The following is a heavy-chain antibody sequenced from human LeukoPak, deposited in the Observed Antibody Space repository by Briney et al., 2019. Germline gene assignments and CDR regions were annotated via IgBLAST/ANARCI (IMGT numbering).Heavy chain of an antibody. J-gene: IGHJ5*02. D-gene: IGHD6-19*01. CDR1: GYTFTSYA. V-gene: IGHV1-3*01. CDR3: ARDSGGWYPTGQNWFDP. Sequence: ASAKVSCKASGYTFTSYAMHWVRQAPGQRLEWMGWINAGNGNTKYSQKFQGRVTITRDTSASTAYMELSSLRSEDTAVYYCARDSGGWYPTGQNWFDPWGQGTLVTVSS. CDR2: INAGNGNT.